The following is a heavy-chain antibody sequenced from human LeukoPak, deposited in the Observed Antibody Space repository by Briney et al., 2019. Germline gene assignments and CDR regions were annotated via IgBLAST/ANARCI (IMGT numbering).Heavy chain of an antibody. V-gene: IGHV3-7*03. D-gene: IGHD5-18*01. J-gene: IGHJ4*02. CDR1: GFTFNSYW. CDR3: AKAHTPMGYSYGYYFDY. CDR2: IQQDGSEK. Sequence: GGSLRLSCAASGFTFNSYWMSWVRQAPGKGLEWVANIQQDGSEKYYVDSVKGRFTISRDNAKNSLYLQMNSLRADDTAVYYCAKAHTPMGYSYGYYFDYWGQGTLVTVSS.